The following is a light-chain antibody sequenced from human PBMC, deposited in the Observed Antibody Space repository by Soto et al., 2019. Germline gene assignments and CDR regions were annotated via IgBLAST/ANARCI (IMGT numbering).Light chain of an antibody. CDR3: SSYAGNSNVI. Sequence: QSVLTQPPSASGSPGQSVTISCTGTSSDVGGYDHVSWYQQHPGKAPKLMIYEVTKRLSWVPNRFSGSKSGNRASLTVSGLQAEDEADYYCSSYAGNSNVIFGGGTKLTVL. J-gene: IGLJ2*01. CDR1: SSDVGGYDH. V-gene: IGLV2-8*01. CDR2: EVT.